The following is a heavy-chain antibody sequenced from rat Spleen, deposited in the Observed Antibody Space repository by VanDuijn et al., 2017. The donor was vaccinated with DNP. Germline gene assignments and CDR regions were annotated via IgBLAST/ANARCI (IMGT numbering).Heavy chain of an antibody. Sequence: EVQLVESGGGLVQPGRSLKLSCVGSGFTFNNYWMTWIRQAPGKGLEWVTSITATGGDTYYLDSVKGRFTVSRDNVENTLYLQMNSLRSEETATYYCTGSQTGRGFAYWGQGTLVTVSS. CDR3: TGSQTGRGFAY. J-gene: IGHJ3*01. D-gene: IGHD5-1*01. CDR1: GFTFNNYW. CDR2: ITATGGDT. V-gene: IGHV5-31*01.